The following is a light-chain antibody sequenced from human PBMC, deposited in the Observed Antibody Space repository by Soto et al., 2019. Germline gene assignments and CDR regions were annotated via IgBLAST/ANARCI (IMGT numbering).Light chain of an antibody. V-gene: IGLV2-14*03. Sequence: QLVLTQPASVSGSPGQSITISCTGTSSDVGGYNYVSWYQHHPGKAPKLIIYDVTNRPSGVSNPFSGSKSGNTASLTISGLQPEDEADYYCSSYTTSNTRQIVFGTGTNVTVL. J-gene: IGLJ1*01. CDR2: DVT. CDR3: SSYTTSNTRQIV. CDR1: SSDVGGYNY.